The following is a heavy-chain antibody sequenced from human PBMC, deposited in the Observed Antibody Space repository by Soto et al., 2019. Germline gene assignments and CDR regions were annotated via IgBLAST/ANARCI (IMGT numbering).Heavy chain of an antibody. V-gene: IGHV1-69*01. D-gene: IGHD3-16*01. CDR2: IIPIFGTA. CDR3: ARGGTTAEGSY. Sequence: QVQLVQSGAEVKPGSSVKVSCKASGGTFSSYAISWVRQAPGQGLEWMGGIIPIFGTANYAQKFQGRVTITADESTSTAYMELSSLRSEDTAVYYCARGGTTAEGSYWGQGTLVTVSS. CDR1: GGTFSSYA. J-gene: IGHJ4*02.